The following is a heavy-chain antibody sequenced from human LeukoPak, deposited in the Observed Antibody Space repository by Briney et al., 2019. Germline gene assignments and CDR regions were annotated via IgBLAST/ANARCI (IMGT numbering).Heavy chain of an antibody. J-gene: IGHJ4*02. CDR2: INHSGST. V-gene: IGHV4-34*01. Sequence: SETLSLTCAVYGGSFSGYYWSWIRQPPGKGLEWIGEINHSGSTNYNPSLKSRVTISIDKSKNQFSLKLSSVTAADTAVYYCARVYEYGSGGYFPMDYWGQGTLVTVSS. CDR3: ARVYEYGSGGYFPMDY. CDR1: GGSFSGYY. D-gene: IGHD3-10*01.